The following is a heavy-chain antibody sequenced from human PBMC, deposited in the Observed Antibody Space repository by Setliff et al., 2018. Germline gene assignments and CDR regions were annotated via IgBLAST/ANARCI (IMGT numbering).Heavy chain of an antibody. CDR1: NVSISDYY. CDR3: ARDLGHGGDSDY. Sequence: PSETLSLTCTVSNVSISDYYWTWIRQPAGKGLEWIGRIYISGSANYNPSLKSRVTMSVDTSQNQFSLKLNSVTATDTAVYYCARDLGHGGDSDYWGQGILVTVSS. CDR2: IYISGSA. V-gene: IGHV4-4*07. J-gene: IGHJ4*02. D-gene: IGHD2-21*02.